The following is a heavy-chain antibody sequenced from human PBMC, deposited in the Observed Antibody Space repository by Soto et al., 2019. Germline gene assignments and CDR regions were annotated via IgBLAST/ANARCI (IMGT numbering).Heavy chain of an antibody. CDR1: GGSIRSSSYY. J-gene: IGHJ4*02. V-gene: IGHV4-39*01. Sequence: QLQLQESGPGLVKPSETLSLTCTVSGGSIRSSSYYWGWIRQPPGKGLEWIGSIYYSGSTYYNPSLKSRVTISVDTSKNQFSLKLSSVTAADTAVYYCARRLFSSTWPSYFDYWGQGTLVTVSS. CDR2: IYYSGST. CDR3: ARRLFSSTWPSYFDY. D-gene: IGHD6-13*01.